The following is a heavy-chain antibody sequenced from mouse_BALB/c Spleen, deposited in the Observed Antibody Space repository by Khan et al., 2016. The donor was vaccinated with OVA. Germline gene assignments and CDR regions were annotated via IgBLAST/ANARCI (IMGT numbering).Heavy chain of an antibody. CDR3: ARVVGYLYAMDY. D-gene: IGHD1-2*01. Sequence: QIQLVQSGPELKKPGETVKISCKASGYTFTNYGMNWVKQAPGKGLKWMGWINTYTGEPTYADDFKGRFAFSLETSASTAYLQINNLKNEDTATYVCARVVGYLYAMDYWGQGTSVTVSS. J-gene: IGHJ4*01. CDR2: INTYTGEP. V-gene: IGHV9-3-1*01. CDR1: GYTFTNYG.